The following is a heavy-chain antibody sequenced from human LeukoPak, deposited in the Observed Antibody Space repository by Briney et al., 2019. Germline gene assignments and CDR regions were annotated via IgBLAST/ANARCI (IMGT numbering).Heavy chain of an antibody. CDR1: GFTFSSYT. V-gene: IGHV3-21*04. CDR3: AKGAEKYSSSSGIDY. CDR2: ISVSSTYI. J-gene: IGHJ4*02. D-gene: IGHD6-6*01. Sequence: PGGSLRLSCAASGFTFSSYTMNWVRQAPGKGLEWVSSISVSSTYIHYADSVKGRFTISRDNSKNTLYLQMNSLRAEDTAVYYCAKGAEKYSSSSGIDYWGQGTLVTVSS.